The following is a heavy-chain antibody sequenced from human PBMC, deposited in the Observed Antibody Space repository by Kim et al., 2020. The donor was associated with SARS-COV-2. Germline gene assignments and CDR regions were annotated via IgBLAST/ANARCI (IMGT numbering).Heavy chain of an antibody. V-gene: IGHV4-59*09. CDR3: ARGGSSGYYYG. CDR2: T. J-gene: IGHJ4*02. D-gene: IGHD3-22*01. Sequence: TNYNPSHKSRVTISVDTSKNQFSLKLSSVTAADTAVYYCARGGSSGYYYGWGQGTLVTVSS.